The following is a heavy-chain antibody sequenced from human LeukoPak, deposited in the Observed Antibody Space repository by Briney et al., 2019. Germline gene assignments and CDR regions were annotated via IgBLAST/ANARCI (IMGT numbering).Heavy chain of an antibody. V-gene: IGHV4-59*01. D-gene: IGHD3-22*01. CDR2: IYYSGST. CDR3: ARFMSRYYYDSSGYGLFDI. Sequence: SETLSLTCTVSGGSISSYYWSWIRQPPGKGLEWIGYIYYSGSTNHNPSLKSRVTISVDTSKNQFSLKLSSVTAADTAVYYCARFMSRYYYDSSGYGLFDIWGQGTMVTVSS. CDR1: GGSISSYY. J-gene: IGHJ3*02.